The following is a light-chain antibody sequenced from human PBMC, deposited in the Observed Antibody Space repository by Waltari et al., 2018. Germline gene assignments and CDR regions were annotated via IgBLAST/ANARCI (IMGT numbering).Light chain of an antibody. J-gene: IGLJ1*01. CDR3: NSRDSSGNHLV. CDR1: SLRSYY. CDR2: GKN. Sequence: SSELTQDPAVSVALGQTVRITCQGDSLRSYYASWYQQKPGQAPVFVNYGKNNRPSGIPDRFSGSSSGDTVTLTITGAQAEDEADYYCNSRDSSGNHLVFGPGTKVTVL. V-gene: IGLV3-19*01.